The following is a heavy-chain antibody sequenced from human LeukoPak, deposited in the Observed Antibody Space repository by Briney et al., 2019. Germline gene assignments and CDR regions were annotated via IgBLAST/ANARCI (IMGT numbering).Heavy chain of an antibody. CDR3: ARDYCSSTSCYFH. Sequence: SETLSLTCTVSGGSISSYYWSWIRQPPGKGLEWIGYIYYSGSTNYNPSLKSRVTISVDTSKNQFSLKLSSVTAADTAVYYCARDYCSSTSCYFHWGQGTLVTVSS. J-gene: IGHJ4*02. CDR1: GGSISSYY. V-gene: IGHV4-59*12. CDR2: IYYSGST. D-gene: IGHD2-2*01.